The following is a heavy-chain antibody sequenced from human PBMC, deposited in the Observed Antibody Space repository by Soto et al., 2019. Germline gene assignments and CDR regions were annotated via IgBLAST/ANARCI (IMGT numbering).Heavy chain of an antibody. D-gene: IGHD3-10*01. V-gene: IGHV4-39*01. CDR3: SRRTMVRGVNRDDAFDI. Sequence: SETLSLTCTVSGGSISSSSYYWGWIRQPPGKGLEWIGSIYYSGSTYYNPSLKSRVTISVDTSKNQFSLMLSSVTAADTAVYYCSRRTMVRGVNRDDAFDIWGQGTMVTVSS. CDR2: IYYSGST. CDR1: GGSISSSSYY. J-gene: IGHJ3*02.